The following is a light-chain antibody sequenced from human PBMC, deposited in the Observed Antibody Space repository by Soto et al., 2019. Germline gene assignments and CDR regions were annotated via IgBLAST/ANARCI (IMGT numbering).Light chain of an antibody. CDR2: GAS. CDR3: QQYNTWPRT. Sequence: EIELTQSPATLSLSPGETATLSCRASQNVDKFLAWYQQRPGQPPRLLIYGASTRATAIPARFSGSGSGTEFTLSISSLQSEDFAVYYCQQYNTWPRTFGQGTKVDIK. J-gene: IGKJ1*01. CDR1: QNVDKF. V-gene: IGKV3-15*01.